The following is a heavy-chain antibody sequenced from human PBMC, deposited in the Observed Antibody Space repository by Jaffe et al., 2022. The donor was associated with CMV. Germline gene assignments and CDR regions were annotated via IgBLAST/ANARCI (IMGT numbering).Heavy chain of an antibody. CDR1: GFTFGDYA. Sequence: EVQLVESGGGLVKPGRSLRLSCTASGFTFGDYAMSWFRQAPGKGLEWVGFIRSKAYGGTTEYAASVKGRFTISRDDSKSIAYLQMNSLKTEDTAVYYCTRRSLLEWLRYFDYWGQGTLVTVSS. J-gene: IGHJ4*02. V-gene: IGHV3-49*05. CDR3: TRRSLLEWLRYFDY. CDR2: IRSKAYGGTT. D-gene: IGHD3-3*01.